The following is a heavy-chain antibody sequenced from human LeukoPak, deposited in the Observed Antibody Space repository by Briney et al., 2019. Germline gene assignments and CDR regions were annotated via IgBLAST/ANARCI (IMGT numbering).Heavy chain of an antibody. CDR3: ARDTYDSSGYYYGPFDY. CDR1: GFTFTSFW. D-gene: IGHD3-22*01. Sequence: GGSLRLSCAPSGFTFTSFWMHWVRRAVGHGLVWFSRINTDGSSPSYADSVTGRFTTSRDNAKNTLYLQMNSLRAEDTAVYYCARDTYDSSGYYYGPFDYWGQGTLVTVSS. V-gene: IGHV3-74*01. J-gene: IGHJ4*02. CDR2: INTDGSSP.